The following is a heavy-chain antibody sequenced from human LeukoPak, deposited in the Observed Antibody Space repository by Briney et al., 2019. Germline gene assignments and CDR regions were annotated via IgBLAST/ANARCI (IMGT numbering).Heavy chain of an antibody. V-gene: IGHV3-74*01. D-gene: IGHD5-18*01. CDR1: GFNFSSYW. J-gene: IGHJ4*02. CDR2: INSDGSST. Sequence: PGGSLRLSCAASGFNFSSYWMHWVRQAPGKGLVWVSRINSDGSSTSYADSMKGRFTISRDNAKYTLYLQMNSLRVEDTAVYYCARGGAAMAYYWGQGTLVTVSS. CDR3: ARGGAAMAYY.